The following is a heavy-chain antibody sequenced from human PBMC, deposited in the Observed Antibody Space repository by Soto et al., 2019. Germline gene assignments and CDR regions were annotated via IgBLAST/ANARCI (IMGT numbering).Heavy chain of an antibody. V-gene: IGHV1-69*01. D-gene: IGHD2-8*02. Sequence: QVQLVQSGAEVKKTGSSVKVSCTASGGTFSIYGFSWVLQAPGQGPEWIGGIIPILTTPNYAQKFQGRVTIVADESTTTVYMELSTLKFEDTAVYYCATSVGIAPTGEDGMDVWGQETSVTVSS. CDR1: GGTFSIYG. CDR3: ATSVGIAPTGEDGMDV. CDR2: IIPILTTP. J-gene: IGHJ6*02.